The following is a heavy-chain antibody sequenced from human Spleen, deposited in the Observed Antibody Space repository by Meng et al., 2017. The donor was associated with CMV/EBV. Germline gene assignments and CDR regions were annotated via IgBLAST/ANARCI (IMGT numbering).Heavy chain of an antibody. V-gene: IGHV4-34*01. Sequence: CAVDGGSFSGYYWSWIRQPPGKGLEWIGEINHSGSTNYNPSLKSRVTISVDTSKNQFSLKMSSVTAADTAVYYCARGQQLVRHWFAPWGQGTLVTVSS. CDR2: INHSGST. CDR1: GGSFSGYY. CDR3: ARGQQLVRHWFAP. J-gene: IGHJ5*02. D-gene: IGHD6-13*01.